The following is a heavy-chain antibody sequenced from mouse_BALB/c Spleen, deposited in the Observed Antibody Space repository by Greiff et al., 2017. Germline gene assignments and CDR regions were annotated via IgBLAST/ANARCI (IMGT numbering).Heavy chain of an antibody. D-gene: IGHD2-4*01. V-gene: IGHV14-3*02. CDR2: IDPANGNT. Sequence: EVQLVESGAELVKPGASVKLSCTASGFNIKDTYMHWVKQRPEQGLEWIGRIDPANGNTKYDPKFQGKATITADTSSNTAYLQLSSLTSEDTAVYYCARRGLRYYAMDYWGQGTSVTVSS. CDR3: ARRGLRYYAMDY. CDR1: GFNIKDTY. J-gene: IGHJ4*01.